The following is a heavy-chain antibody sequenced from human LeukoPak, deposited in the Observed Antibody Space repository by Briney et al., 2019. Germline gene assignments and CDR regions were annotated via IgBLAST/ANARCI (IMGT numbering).Heavy chain of an antibody. CDR2: IWYDGSNK. CDR3: ARVGQSGRDYGDYYYYYGMDV. CDR1: GFTFSSYG. V-gene: IGHV3-33*01. Sequence: PGGSLRLTCAASGFTFSSYGMHWVRQAPGKGLEWVAVIWYDGSNKYYADSVKGRFTISRDNSKNTLYLQMNSLRAEDTAVYYCARVGQSGRDYGDYYYYYGMDVWGQGTTVTVSS. D-gene: IGHD4-17*01. J-gene: IGHJ6*02.